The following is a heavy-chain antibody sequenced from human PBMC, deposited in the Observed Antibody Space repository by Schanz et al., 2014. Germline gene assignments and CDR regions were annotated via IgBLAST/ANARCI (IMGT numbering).Heavy chain of an antibody. V-gene: IGHV3-48*01. Sequence: EVHLVESGGGLVQPGGSLRLSCAASGFGFSSYSMNWVRQAPGKGLEWVSYISSSSSTRYYADSVKGRFTISRDNAKNSLFLQMNSLRAEDTAVYYCVRDSFFAFDYWGQGTLVTVSS. D-gene: IGHD3-3*01. J-gene: IGHJ4*02. CDR3: VRDSFFAFDY. CDR1: GFGFSSYS. CDR2: ISSSSSTR.